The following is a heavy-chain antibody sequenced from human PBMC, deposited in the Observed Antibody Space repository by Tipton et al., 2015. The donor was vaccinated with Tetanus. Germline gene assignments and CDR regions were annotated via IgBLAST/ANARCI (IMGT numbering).Heavy chain of an antibody. Sequence: TLSLTCDVSGASISSAAWTWIRQPSGKGLEWIGHIFHSGSPNYNPSLKSRVTISVDTSENQMSLRLTSVTAADTAVYYCARDRGDTGTVNWFDPWGQGTLVTVSS. V-gene: IGHV4-30-2*01. D-gene: IGHD1-1*01. CDR3: ARDRGDTGTVNWFDP. CDR1: GASISSAA. CDR2: IFHSGSP. J-gene: IGHJ5*02.